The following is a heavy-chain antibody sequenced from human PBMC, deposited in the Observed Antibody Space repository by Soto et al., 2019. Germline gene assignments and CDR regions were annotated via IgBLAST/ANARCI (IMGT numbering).Heavy chain of an antibody. CDR2: MNPNSGNT. Sequence: VKVSCKASGYTFTSYDINWVRQATGQGLEWMGWMNPNSGNTGYAQKFQGRVTMTRDTSISTAYMELSSLRSEDTAVYYCARDTTPITMVRGWFDPWGQGTLVTVSS. J-gene: IGHJ5*02. CDR3: ARDTTPITMVRGWFDP. D-gene: IGHD3-10*01. V-gene: IGHV1-8*01. CDR1: GYTFTSYD.